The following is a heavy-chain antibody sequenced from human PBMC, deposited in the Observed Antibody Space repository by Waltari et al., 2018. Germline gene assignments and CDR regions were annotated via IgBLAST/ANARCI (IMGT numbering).Heavy chain of an antibody. CDR2: IDNSGNTV. V-gene: IGHV3-48*03. CDR3: ARPSTEYYFYYYYMDV. CDR1: GFTFSSYE. J-gene: IGHJ6*03. Sequence: EVQVVESGGGLVQHGGSLRLSCTASGFTFSSYEMNWVRQAPGKGLEWISYIDNSGNTVYYADSVKGRFTISRDNAKNSLFLLMNSLRAEDTAVYYCARPSTEYYFYYYYMDVWGKGTTVTVS.